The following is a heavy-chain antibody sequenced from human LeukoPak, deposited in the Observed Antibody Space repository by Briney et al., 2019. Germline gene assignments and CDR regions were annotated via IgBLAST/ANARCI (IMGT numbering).Heavy chain of an antibody. Sequence: AGSLRRSCAASGFICSGYWMTWVRQAPGKGLQGVASIKQDGRDSYHVDSVRGRFTISRDNARDSLFLQMKNLRADDTAVYYCAKNIAAPGRVDYQLYAMDEWGQGTTVTVSS. D-gene: IGHD6-13*01. J-gene: IGHJ6*02. CDR3: AKNIAAPGRVDYQLYAMDE. CDR2: IKQDGRDS. CDR1: GFICSGYW. V-gene: IGHV3-7*01.